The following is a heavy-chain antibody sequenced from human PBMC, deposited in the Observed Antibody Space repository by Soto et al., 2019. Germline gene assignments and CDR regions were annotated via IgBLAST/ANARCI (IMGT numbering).Heavy chain of an antibody. J-gene: IGHJ6*01. V-gene: IGHV3-23*01. D-gene: IGHD2-2*01. CDR2: ISGSGGST. Sequence: GKGLEWVSAISGSGGSTYYADSVKGRFTISRDNSKNTLYLQMNSLRAEDTSVYDCASTGSRSTVLDFWGQRTSDTGSS. CDR3: ASTGSRSTVLDF.